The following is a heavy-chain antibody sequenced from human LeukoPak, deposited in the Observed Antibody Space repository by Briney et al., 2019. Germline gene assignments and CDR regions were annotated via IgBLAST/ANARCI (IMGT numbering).Heavy chain of an antibody. CDR1: GYTFTSYD. V-gene: IGHV1-8*01. CDR2: MNPNSGNT. J-gene: IGHJ6*03. D-gene: IGHD1-1*01. Sequence: ASVKVSCKASGYTFTSYDINWVRPATGQGLEWMGWMNPNSGNTGYAQKFQGRVTMTRNTSISTAYMELSSLRSEDTAVYYCARGNRRSAQNDYYYYMDVWGKGTTVTVSS. CDR3: ARGNRRSAQNDYYYYMDV.